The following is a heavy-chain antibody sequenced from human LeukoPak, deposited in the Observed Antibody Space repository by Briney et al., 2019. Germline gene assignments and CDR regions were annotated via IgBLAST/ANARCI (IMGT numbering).Heavy chain of an antibody. CDR1: GDSISGYY. D-gene: IGHD2-15*01. J-gene: IGHJ4*02. Sequence: PSETLSLTCTVSGDSISGYYWAWIRQPAGKGLEWIGHIYAPGSSNYSPSFKSRVTMSIDMSNNQFSPRLNSVTAADTAMYYCARDLEVFDSPANDYWGQGTHVIVSP. CDR2: IYAPGSS. V-gene: IGHV4-4*07. CDR3: ARDLEVFDSPANDY.